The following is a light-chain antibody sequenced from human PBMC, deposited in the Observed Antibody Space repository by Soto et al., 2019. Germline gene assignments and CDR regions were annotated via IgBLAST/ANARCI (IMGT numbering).Light chain of an antibody. CDR1: TSNIGAGYD. V-gene: IGLV1-40*01. Sequence: QSVLTQPPSVSGAPGQRVIVSCTGSTSNIGAGYDVHWYQQLPGTSPKLLIFANSNWPSGVPDRFSASRSGSSASLTITGLQAEDEADYYCQSYDSSLSGYVFGTGTKVTVL. CDR2: ANS. CDR3: QSYDSSLSGYV. J-gene: IGLJ1*01.